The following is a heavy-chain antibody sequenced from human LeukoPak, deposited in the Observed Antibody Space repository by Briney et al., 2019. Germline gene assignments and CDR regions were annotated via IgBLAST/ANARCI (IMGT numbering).Heavy chain of an antibody. V-gene: IGHV1-2*06. CDR1: GYTFTAYY. D-gene: IGHD3-3*01. Sequence: ASVKVSCKAFGYTFTAYYMHWVRQAPGQGLEWMGRIDPNTGGTNYAQKFQGRVTMTGDTSISTAYMELSRLRSDDTAVYYCARIEWSEDYWGQGTLVTVSS. CDR3: ARIEWSEDY. CDR2: IDPNTGGT. J-gene: IGHJ4*02.